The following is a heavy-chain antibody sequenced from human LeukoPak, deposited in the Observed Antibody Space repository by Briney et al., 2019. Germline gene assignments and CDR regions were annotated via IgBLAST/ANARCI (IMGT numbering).Heavy chain of an antibody. J-gene: IGHJ4*02. CDR2: IKSKTDGGTT. V-gene: IGHV3-15*01. Sequence: GGSLRLSCAASGFTFSDYAMIWVRQAPGKGLEWVGRIKSKTDGGTTDYAAPVKGRFTISRDDSKNTLYLQMNSLKTEDTAVYYCTTGPRIAAAGIVYWGQGTLVTVSS. CDR3: TTGPRIAAAGIVY. D-gene: IGHD6-13*01. CDR1: GFTFSDYA.